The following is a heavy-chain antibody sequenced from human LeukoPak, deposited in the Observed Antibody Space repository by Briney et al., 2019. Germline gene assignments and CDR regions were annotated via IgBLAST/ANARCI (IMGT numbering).Heavy chain of an antibody. CDR1: GFTFSNYA. V-gene: IGHV3-23*01. D-gene: IGHD3-3*01. Sequence: GGSLRLSCAASGFTFSNYAMSWVRQAPGKGLEWVSAISGSGDNTYYADSVKGRFTVSRDNSKNTLYLQMNSLRAEDTAVYYCAKIGRRYDFWTGYYEEEVDYMDVWGKGTTVTVSS. CDR2: ISGSGDNT. J-gene: IGHJ6*03. CDR3: AKIGRRYDFWTGYYEEEVDYMDV.